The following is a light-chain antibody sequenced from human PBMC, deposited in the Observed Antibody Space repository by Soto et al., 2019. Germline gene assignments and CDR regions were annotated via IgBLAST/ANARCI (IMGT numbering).Light chain of an antibody. Sequence: DIPMTQSPSSLSASVGDRVTITCRASQGISNSVAWYQQKPGKIPNLLIYAASTLQSGVPSRFSGSGSGTDFTLTISSLHPEDFATYYCQWYNTALGAFGPGTKVDVK. CDR1: QGISNS. CDR2: AAS. V-gene: IGKV1-27*01. J-gene: IGKJ3*01. CDR3: QWYNTALGA.